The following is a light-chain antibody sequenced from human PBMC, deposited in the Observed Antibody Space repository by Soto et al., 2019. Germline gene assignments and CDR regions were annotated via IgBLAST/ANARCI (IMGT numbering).Light chain of an antibody. CDR2: STN. CDR3: AAWDDTLSVWV. V-gene: IGLV1-44*01. J-gene: IGLJ3*02. Sequence: QSVLTQPPSTSGTPGQRVTISCSGRRSNIGRSTVNWYQQLPGTAPKVLVYSTNQRPSGVPDRFSGSKSGTSASLAISGLQSEDEADYYCAAWDDTLSVWVFGGGTKLTVL. CDR1: RSNIGRST.